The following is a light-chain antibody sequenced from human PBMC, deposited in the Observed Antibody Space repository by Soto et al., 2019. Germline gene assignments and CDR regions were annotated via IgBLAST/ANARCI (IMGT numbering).Light chain of an antibody. V-gene: IGLV2-14*01. CDR3: SSYTSSSTLV. J-gene: IGLJ1*01. CDR2: DVS. Sequence: QSALTQPASVSGSPGQSITISCTGTSSDVGGYNYVSWYQQHPGKAPKLMIYDVSNRPSGVSNRFSGSKAGNTAYLTISGLQAEDEADYYCSSYTSSSTLVFGTGTKLTLL. CDR1: SSDVGGYNY.